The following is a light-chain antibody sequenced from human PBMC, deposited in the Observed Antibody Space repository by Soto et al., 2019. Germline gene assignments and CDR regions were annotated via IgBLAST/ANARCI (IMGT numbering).Light chain of an antibody. CDR2: RLS. V-gene: IGKV2-30*01. Sequence: DVVLTQSPLSLPVNFGQPASISCRSSKSLVYSDGNTHLSWFHQRPGQSPRRLIYRLSSRDSGVPDTFSGSGSGTDFTLEISRVEAEDVGIYFCTQGTHWPRTFGQGTKVEVK. J-gene: IGKJ1*01. CDR3: TQGTHWPRT. CDR1: KSLVYSDGNTH.